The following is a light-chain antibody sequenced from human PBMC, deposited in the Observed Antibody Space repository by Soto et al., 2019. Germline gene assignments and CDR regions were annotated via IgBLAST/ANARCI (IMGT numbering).Light chain of an antibody. J-gene: IGKJ1*01. Sequence: DIQMTQSPSSLSASVGDRVTITCRASQGISRWLAWYQLKPGKAPKSLIYAASTLQSGVPSRFSGRGSGAHFTLPVSSVQPEGSSTYYCQQYGSFPATFGQGTKVEI. CDR2: AAS. CDR1: QGISRW. V-gene: IGKV1D-16*01. CDR3: QQYGSFPAT.